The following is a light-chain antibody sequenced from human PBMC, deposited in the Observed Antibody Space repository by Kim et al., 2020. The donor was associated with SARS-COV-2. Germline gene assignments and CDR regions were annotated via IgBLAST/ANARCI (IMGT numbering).Light chain of an antibody. Sequence: DIQMTQSPSTVSASVGDRVIITCRASQNVGNLVAWYQQKPGKAPNLLLYDASSLESGVPSRFSGSGSGTEFTLTISSLQADDFATYYCQKYGTYWTFGQGTKVDIK. CDR3: QKYGTYWT. CDR1: QNVGNL. V-gene: IGKV1-5*01. CDR2: DAS. J-gene: IGKJ1*01.